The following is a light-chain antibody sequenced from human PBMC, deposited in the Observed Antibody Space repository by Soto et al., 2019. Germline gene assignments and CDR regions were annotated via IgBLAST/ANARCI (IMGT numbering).Light chain of an antibody. Sequence: QPVLTQPPSASASLGASVKLTCTLSSGHSSYAIAWHQKQPEKGPRYLMDLNNDGSHTKGGGVPDRFSGSKSGNTASLTVSGLQADDEAHYYCSSYAGSNNFVVFGGGTQLTVL. J-gene: IGLJ2*01. CDR3: SSYAGSNNFVV. V-gene: IGLV4-69*01. CDR2: LNNDGSH. CDR1: SGHSSYA.